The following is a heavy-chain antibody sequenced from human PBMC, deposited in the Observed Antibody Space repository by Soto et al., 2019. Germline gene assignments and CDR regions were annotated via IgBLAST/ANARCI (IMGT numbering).Heavy chain of an antibody. CDR1: GFNFKKFA. V-gene: IGHV3-23*01. J-gene: IGHJ4*02. D-gene: IGHD6-19*01. CDR3: ATDDGQQWLIPHLDN. Sequence: EVQLLESGGGVVQPGGSLRLSCVASGFNFKKFAMAWVRQAAGEGLEWVSGISCCGGSASYADSVKGRFSIARDDSKNTVSLQLNSRRVEDTAQYYWATDDGQQWLIPHLDNWGQGTLVTVS. CDR2: ISCCGGSA.